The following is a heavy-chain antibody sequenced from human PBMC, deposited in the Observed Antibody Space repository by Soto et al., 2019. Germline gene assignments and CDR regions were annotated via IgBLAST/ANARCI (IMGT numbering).Heavy chain of an antibody. D-gene: IGHD2-21*02. CDR2: IWYDGSNK. CDR1: GFTFSSYG. Sequence: QVQLVESGGGVVQPGRSLRLSCAASGFTFSSYGMHWVRQAPGKGLEWVAVIWYDGSNKYYADSVKGRFTISRDNSKNTLYLQMNSLRAEDTAVYYCAREVYAYCGGDCYSDFDYWGQGTLVTVSS. V-gene: IGHV3-33*01. CDR3: AREVYAYCGGDCYSDFDY. J-gene: IGHJ4*02.